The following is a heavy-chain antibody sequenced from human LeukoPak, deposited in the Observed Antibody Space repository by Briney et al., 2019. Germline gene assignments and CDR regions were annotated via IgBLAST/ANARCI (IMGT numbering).Heavy chain of an antibody. CDR2: VDPTDSYT. J-gene: IGHJ4*02. D-gene: IGHD4-17*01. CDR1: GYRFTNYW. V-gene: IGHV5-10-1*01. CDR3: ARRLRSNSFNY. Sequence: GESLKISCKGSGYRFTNYWITWVRPMPGKGLEWMGRVDPTDSYTNYSPSFQGHVTISTDTSISTAFLHWSSLEASDTAMYYCARRLRSNSFNYWGQGTLVTVSS.